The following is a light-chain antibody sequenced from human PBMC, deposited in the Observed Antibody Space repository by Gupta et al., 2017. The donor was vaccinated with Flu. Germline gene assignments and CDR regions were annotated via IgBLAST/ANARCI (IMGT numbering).Light chain of an antibody. V-gene: IGKV3-11*01. J-gene: IGKJ2*01. Sequence: TLSLSPGERATLSCRASQSVSSYLAWYQQKPGQAPRLLIYDASNRATGIPARFSGSGSGTDFTLTISSLEPEDFAVYYCQQRSNWPPEYTFGQGTKLEIK. CDR1: QSVSSY. CDR2: DAS. CDR3: QQRSNWPPEYT.